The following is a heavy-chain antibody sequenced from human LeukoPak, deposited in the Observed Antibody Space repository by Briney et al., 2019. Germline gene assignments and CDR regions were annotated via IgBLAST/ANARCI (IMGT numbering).Heavy chain of an antibody. Sequence: SETLSLTCAVSGASISGSGYYWSWIRQPPGKGLEWIGEINHSGSTNYNPSLKSRVTISVDTSKNQLSLKLSSVTAADTAVYYCARLGCSSTSCYGGDYWGQGTLVTVSS. V-gene: IGHV4-34*01. CDR2: INHSGST. CDR3: ARLGCSSTSCYGGDY. J-gene: IGHJ4*02. CDR1: GASISGSGYY. D-gene: IGHD2-2*01.